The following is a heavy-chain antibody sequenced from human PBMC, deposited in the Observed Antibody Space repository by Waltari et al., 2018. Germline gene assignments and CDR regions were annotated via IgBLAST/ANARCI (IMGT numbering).Heavy chain of an antibody. V-gene: IGHV5-51*01. CDR1: GYSFPSYW. Sequence: EVQLVQSGAEVKKPGESLTTSCKGSGYSFPSYWIGWVRQKPGKGLEWMGIIYPGDSDTRYSPSFQGQVTISADKSISTAYLQWSSLKASDTARYYCASRGGENDYGDHVGYWGQGTLVTVSS. J-gene: IGHJ4*02. CDR3: ASRGGENDYGDHVGY. D-gene: IGHD4-17*01. CDR2: IYPGDSDT.